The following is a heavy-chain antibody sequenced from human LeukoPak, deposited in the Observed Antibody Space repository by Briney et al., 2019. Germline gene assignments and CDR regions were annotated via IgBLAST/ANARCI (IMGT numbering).Heavy chain of an antibody. CDR1: GGSFSGYY. Sequence: KPSETLSLTCAVYGGSFSGYYWSWIRQPPGKGLEWIGEINHSGSTNYNPSLKSRVTISVDTSKYQFSLKLSSVTAADTAVYYCARGGYDFWSGYYQSNWFDPWGQGTLVTVSS. CDR3: ARGGYDFWSGYYQSNWFDP. D-gene: IGHD3-3*01. CDR2: INHSGST. J-gene: IGHJ5*02. V-gene: IGHV4-34*01.